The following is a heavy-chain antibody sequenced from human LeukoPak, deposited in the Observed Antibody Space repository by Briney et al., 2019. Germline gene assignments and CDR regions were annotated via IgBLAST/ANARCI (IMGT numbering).Heavy chain of an antibody. CDR3: ASSLGYCSSTSCYSAWFDP. Sequence: GGSLRLSCAASGFTFSSYWMHWVRQAPGKGLVWVSRINSDGSSTSYADSVKGRFTISRDNAKNTLYLQMNSLRAEDTAVYYCASSLGYCSSTSCYSAWFDPWGQGTLVTVSS. CDR1: GFTFSSYW. V-gene: IGHV3-74*01. CDR2: INSDGSST. J-gene: IGHJ5*02. D-gene: IGHD2-2*02.